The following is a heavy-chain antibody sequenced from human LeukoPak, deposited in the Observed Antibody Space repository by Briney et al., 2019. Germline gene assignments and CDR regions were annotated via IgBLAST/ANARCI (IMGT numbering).Heavy chain of an antibody. CDR1: GYTLTSSH. Sequence: ASVRVSCAASGYTLTSSHAHWVRQAPGQGLEWMGIINCGDGYTNYAQKFQGRVSVTSDTSTSTIYMELSSLRAEDTAICYCARDRGGSYSIDYWAREPWSPSPQ. CDR2: INCGDGYT. CDR3: ARDRGGSYSIDY. J-gene: IGHJ4*02. V-gene: IGHV1-46*01. D-gene: IGHD1-26*01.